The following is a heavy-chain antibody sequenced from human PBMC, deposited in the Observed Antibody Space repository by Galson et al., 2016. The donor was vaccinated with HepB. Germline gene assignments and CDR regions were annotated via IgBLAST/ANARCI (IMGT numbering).Heavy chain of an antibody. D-gene: IGHD3-22*01. CDR2: ITSSSDTM. V-gene: IGHV3-48*04. Sequence: SLRLSCAASGFIFSVYNMNWARQAPGKGLEWIAWITSSSDTMYYADSVKGRFTISRDNAKNSLYLQMNSLRAEDTAVYYCATRSSGGYYFDYWGQGTLVTVSS. CDR3: ATRSSGGYYFDY. CDR1: GFIFSVYN. J-gene: IGHJ4*02.